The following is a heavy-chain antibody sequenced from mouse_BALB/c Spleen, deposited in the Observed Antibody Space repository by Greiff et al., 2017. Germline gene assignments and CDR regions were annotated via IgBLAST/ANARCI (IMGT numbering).Heavy chain of an antibody. V-gene: IGHV5-6-5*01. J-gene: IGHJ4*01. CDR3: ASYYKSMDD. CDR2: ISSGGST. D-gene: IGHD2-12*01. Sequence: EVMLVESGGGLVKPGGSLKLSCAASGFTFSSYAMSWVRQTPGKRLEWVASISSGGSTYYQDSVKGRFTISRDNARNILYLQMSSLTSEDTALYYCASYYKSMDDWGEGTSVTVSS. CDR1: GFTFSSYA.